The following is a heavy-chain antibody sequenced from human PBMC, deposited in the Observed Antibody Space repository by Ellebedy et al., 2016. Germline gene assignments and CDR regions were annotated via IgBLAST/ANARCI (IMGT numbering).Heavy chain of an antibody. CDR3: ARGSRDGDNFFFDY. D-gene: IGHD5-24*01. CDR1: GGSISSGGYS. CDR2: IYHSGST. Sequence: SCAVSGGSISSGGYSWSWIRQPPGKGLEWIGYIYHSGSTYYNPSLKSRVTISVDTSKNQFSLKLSSVTAADTAVYFCARGSRDGDNFFFDYWGQGALATVSS. V-gene: IGHV4-30-2*01. J-gene: IGHJ4*02.